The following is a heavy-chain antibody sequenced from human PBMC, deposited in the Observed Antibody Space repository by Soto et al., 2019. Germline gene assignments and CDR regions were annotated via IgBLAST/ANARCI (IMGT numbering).Heavy chain of an antibody. CDR3: ARGRPRYSGYRIDY. D-gene: IGHD5-12*01. CDR1: GGSFSGYY. J-gene: IGHJ4*02. CDR2: INHSGST. V-gene: IGHV4-34*01. Sequence: SETLSLTCAVYGGSFSGYYWRWIRQPPGKGLEWIGEINHSGSTNYNPSLKSRVTISVDTSKNQFSLKLSSVTAADTAVYYCARGRPRYSGYRIDYWGQGTLVTVSS.